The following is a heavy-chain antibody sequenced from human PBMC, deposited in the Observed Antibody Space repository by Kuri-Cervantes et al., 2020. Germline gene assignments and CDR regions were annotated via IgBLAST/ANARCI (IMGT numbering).Heavy chain of an antibody. CDR2: IWYDGSNK. D-gene: IGHD1-26*01. Sequence: GESLKISCAASGFTFSSYGMHWVRQAPGKGLEWEAVIWYDGSNKYYADSVKGRFTISRDNAKNSLYLQMNSLRDEDTAVYYCAREQGWELLRDYYGMDVWGQGTTVTVSS. J-gene: IGHJ6*02. CDR1: GFTFSSYG. CDR3: AREQGWELLRDYYGMDV. V-gene: IGHV3-33*01.